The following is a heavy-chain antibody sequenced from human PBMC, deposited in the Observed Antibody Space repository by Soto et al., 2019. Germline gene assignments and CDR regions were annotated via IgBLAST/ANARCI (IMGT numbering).Heavy chain of an antibody. CDR2: INPYNGNT. CDR3: ARVPAYSTRWSSDPWFDP. V-gene: IGHV1-18*01. J-gene: IGHJ5*02. CDR1: SYTFTNYG. D-gene: IGHD6-13*01. Sequence: QVLLVQSGAAVKTPGASVKISCQASSYTFTNYGITWVRQTPGQGFEWMAWINPYNGNTNYAQNLQGRVIMTTDISTSTVYMELRSLRSDDTAVYYCARVPAYSTRWSSDPWFDPWGQGTLVTVSS.